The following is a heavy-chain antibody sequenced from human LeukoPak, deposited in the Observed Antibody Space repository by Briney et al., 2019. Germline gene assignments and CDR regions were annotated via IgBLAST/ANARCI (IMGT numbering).Heavy chain of an antibody. CDR3: ARDENSSSWYPNDAFDI. Sequence: SETLSLTCAVYGASFSGYYWSWIRQPPGKGLEWIGEINHSGSTNYNPSLKSRVTISVDTSKNQFSLKLSSVTAADTAVYYCARDENSSSWYPNDAFDIWGQGTMVTVSS. V-gene: IGHV4-34*01. D-gene: IGHD6-13*01. J-gene: IGHJ3*02. CDR2: INHSGST. CDR1: GASFSGYY.